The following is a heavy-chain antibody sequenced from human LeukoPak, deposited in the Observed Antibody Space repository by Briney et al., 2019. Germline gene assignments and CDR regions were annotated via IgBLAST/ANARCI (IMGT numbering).Heavy chain of an antibody. D-gene: IGHD1-20*01. CDR2: MYYSGNI. CDR3: TRYNSDGGCFDP. J-gene: IGHJ5*02. CDR1: GGSISETNYY. V-gene: IGHV4-39*07. Sequence: SQTLSLTCTVSGGSISETNYYWGWIRQPPGKGLEWIGVMYYSGNIYYNPSLKSRITISLDTSKNQFSLKLSSVTAEDKAVYYCTRYNSDGGCFDPWGQGTLVTVSS.